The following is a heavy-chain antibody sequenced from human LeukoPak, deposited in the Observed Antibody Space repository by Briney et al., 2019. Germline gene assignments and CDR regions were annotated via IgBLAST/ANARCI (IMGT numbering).Heavy chain of an antibody. CDR3: ARGAILGGYNLIDD. Sequence: PGGSLRLSCAASGFSFGTYAMHWVRQAPGQGLEWVALILYDGSLENTADSVRGRFIISTDNSKNTLFLQMNSLRIEDTAVYYCARGAILGGYNLIDDWGKGNLVTVFS. CDR1: GFSFGTYA. D-gene: IGHD1-26*01. V-gene: IGHV3-30*04. CDR2: ILYDGSLE. J-gene: IGHJ4*02.